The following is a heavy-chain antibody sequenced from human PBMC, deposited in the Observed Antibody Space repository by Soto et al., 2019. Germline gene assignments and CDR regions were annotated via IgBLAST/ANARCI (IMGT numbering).Heavy chain of an antibody. CDR2: ISGSGGST. V-gene: IGHV3-23*01. D-gene: IGHD4-17*01. CDR3: AKDQLADYGGYYYYYGMDV. CDR1: GFTFSSYA. J-gene: IGHJ6*02. Sequence: GVSLRLSCAASGFTFSSYAMSWVRQAPGKGLEWVSAISGSGGSTYYADSVKGRFTISRDNSKNTLYLQMNSLRAEDTAVYYCAKDQLADYGGYYYYYGMDVWGQGTTVTVSS.